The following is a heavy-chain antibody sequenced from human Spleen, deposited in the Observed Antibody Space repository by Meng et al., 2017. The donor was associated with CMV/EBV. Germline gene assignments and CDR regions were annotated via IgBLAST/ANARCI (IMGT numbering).Heavy chain of an antibody. D-gene: IGHD3-3*01. J-gene: IGHJ5*02. CDR1: DGSISGGGYY. CDR3: ARGPKYDFWSGYLAGGWFDP. Sequence: LRLSCTVSDGSISGGGYYWSWIRQHPGKGLEWIAYIYHSGSTYYNPSLRSRLTISVDTSKNQFSLKLSSVTAADTAVYYCARGPKYDFWSGYLAGGWFDPWGQGTLVTVSS. V-gene: IGHV4-31*03. CDR2: IYHSGST.